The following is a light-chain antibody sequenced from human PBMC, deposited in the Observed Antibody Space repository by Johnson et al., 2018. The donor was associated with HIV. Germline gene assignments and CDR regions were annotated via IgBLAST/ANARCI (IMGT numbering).Light chain of an antibody. J-gene: IGLJ1*01. CDR2: EDY. CDR3: GVWDASLSPHYV. Sequence: QSVLTQPPSVSAAPGQRVNISCSGHSSNIENYFVSWYQQLPGAAPRLLIYEDYKRPSGIPDRFSGSKSGASATLGITVLQTGDEADYYCGVWDASLSPHYVFGTGTTVIVL. V-gene: IGLV1-51*02. CDR1: SSNIENYF.